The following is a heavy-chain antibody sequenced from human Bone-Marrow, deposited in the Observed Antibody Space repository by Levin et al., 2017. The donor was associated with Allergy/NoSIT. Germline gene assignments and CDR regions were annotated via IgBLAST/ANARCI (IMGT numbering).Heavy chain of an antibody. CDR2: IYHSGST. Sequence: SETLSLTCAVSGGSISSSNWWSWVRQPPGKGLEWIGEIYHSGSTNYNPSLKSRVTISVDKSKNQFSLKLSSVTAADTAVYYCARVVWLLVGGYYYYYMDVWGKGTTVTVSS. D-gene: IGHD2-15*01. CDR3: ARVVWLLVGGYYYYYMDV. J-gene: IGHJ6*03. V-gene: IGHV4-4*02. CDR1: GGSISSSNW.